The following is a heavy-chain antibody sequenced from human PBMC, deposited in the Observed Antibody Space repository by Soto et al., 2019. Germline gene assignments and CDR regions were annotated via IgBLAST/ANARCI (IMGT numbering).Heavy chain of an antibody. J-gene: IGHJ4*02. CDR1: GGSFSGYD. Sequence: AETLSLTCAVYGGSFSGYDWTWIRQPPGTGLEWIGEINHSGSSNYNPSLKSRVTISVDTSKNQFSLKLTSVTAADTAVYYCARDKITGLFDYWGQGTLVTVSS. V-gene: IGHV4-34*01. CDR3: ARDKITGLFDY. CDR2: INHSGSS. D-gene: IGHD2-8*02.